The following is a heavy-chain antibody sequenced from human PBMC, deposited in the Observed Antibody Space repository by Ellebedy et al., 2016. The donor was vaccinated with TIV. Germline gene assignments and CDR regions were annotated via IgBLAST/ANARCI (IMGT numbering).Heavy chain of an antibody. J-gene: IGHJ3*02. CDR3: ARHSGGHGFDI. CDR1: GFTFSTYD. V-gene: IGHV3-23*01. CDR2: ISAGGGII. Sequence: GGSLRLSCAASGFTFSTYDMTWVRQAPGKGLEWVSSISAGGGIIYYADSVKGRFTLSRDNSKNTLNLQMSSLRAEDTALYYCARHSGGHGFDIWGQGTMVTVSS. D-gene: IGHD2-21*01.